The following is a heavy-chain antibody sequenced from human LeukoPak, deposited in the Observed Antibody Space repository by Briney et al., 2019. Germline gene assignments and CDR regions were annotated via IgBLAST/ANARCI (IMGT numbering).Heavy chain of an antibody. V-gene: IGHV1-69*04. Sequence: ASVKVSCKASGGTFSSYAISWVRQAPGQGLEWMGRIIPILGIANYAQKFQGRVTITADKSTSTAYMELSSLRSEDTAVYYCARGRTKRGYSGYDDYWGQGTLVTVSS. D-gene: IGHD5-12*01. CDR3: ARGRTKRGYSGYDDY. J-gene: IGHJ4*02. CDR2: IIPILGIA. CDR1: GGTFSSYA.